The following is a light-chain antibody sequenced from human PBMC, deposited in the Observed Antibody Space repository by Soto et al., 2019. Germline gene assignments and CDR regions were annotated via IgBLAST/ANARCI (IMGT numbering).Light chain of an antibody. CDR3: SSYTSSSTRVV. CDR2: DVS. CDR1: SSDVGGYNY. Sequence: QSALTQPASVSGCPGQSITISCTGTSSDVGGYNYVSWYQQHPGKAPKLMIYDVSNRPSGVSNRFSGSKSGNTASLTISGLQAEDEADYYCSSYTSSSTRVVFGGGTQLTVL. V-gene: IGLV2-14*01. J-gene: IGLJ2*01.